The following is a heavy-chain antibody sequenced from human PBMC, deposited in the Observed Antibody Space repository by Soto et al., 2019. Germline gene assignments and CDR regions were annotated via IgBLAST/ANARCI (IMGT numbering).Heavy chain of an antibody. CDR3: ARDRYMRYCSSTSCYSLAFDI. J-gene: IGHJ3*02. CDR2: ISAYNGNT. V-gene: IGHV1-18*01. CDR1: GYTFTSYG. D-gene: IGHD2-2*01. Sequence: ASVKVSCKXSGYTFTSYGISWVRQAPGQGLEWMGWISAYNGNTNYAQKLQGRVTMTTDTSTSTAYMELRSLRSDDTAVYYCARDRYMRYCSSTSCYSLAFDIWGQGTMVTVSS.